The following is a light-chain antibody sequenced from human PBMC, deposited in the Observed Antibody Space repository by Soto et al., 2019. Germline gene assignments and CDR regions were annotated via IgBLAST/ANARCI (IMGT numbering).Light chain of an antibody. J-gene: IGKJ3*01. Sequence: EIQMTQSPSSLSASVGDRVTITCRASQSISINLNWYQQRPGKAPKLMIYDASSLQSGVSSRFSGSGSGTDFTLTISDLQPEDFATYYCQQSYSTLFTFGPGTKVDIK. CDR1: QSISIN. CDR3: QQSYSTLFT. CDR2: DAS. V-gene: IGKV1-39*01.